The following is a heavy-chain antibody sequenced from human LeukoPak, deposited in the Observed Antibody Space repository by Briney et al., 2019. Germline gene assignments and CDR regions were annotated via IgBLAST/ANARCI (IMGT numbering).Heavy chain of an antibody. CDR3: AREGEGVSPWFDP. V-gene: IGHV4-31*03. CDR1: GGSISSGGYY. Sequence: SETLSLTCTVSGGSISSGGYYWSWIRQHPGKGLEWIGYIYYSGSTYYNPSLKSRVTISVDTSKNQFSLKLSCVTAADTAVYYCAREGEGVSPWFDPWGQGTLVTVSS. D-gene: IGHD3-16*01. J-gene: IGHJ5*02. CDR2: IYYSGST.